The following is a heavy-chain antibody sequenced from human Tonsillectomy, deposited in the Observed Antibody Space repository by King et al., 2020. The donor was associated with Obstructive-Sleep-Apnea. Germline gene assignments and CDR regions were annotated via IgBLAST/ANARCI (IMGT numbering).Heavy chain of an antibody. Sequence: VQLVESGAEVKKPGESLKISCKGSGYSFTSYWIGWVRQMPGKGLEWMGIIYPGDTDTIYSPSFQGRVTISDEKSISTAYLQWSSLKASDTAMYYCARTSMVRVVIITLIETDRYYFDYWGQGTLVTVSS. CDR1: GYSFTSYW. D-gene: IGHD3-10*01. V-gene: IGHV5-51*01. CDR3: ARTSMVRVVIITLIETDRYYFDY. J-gene: IGHJ4*02. CDR2: IYPGDTDT.